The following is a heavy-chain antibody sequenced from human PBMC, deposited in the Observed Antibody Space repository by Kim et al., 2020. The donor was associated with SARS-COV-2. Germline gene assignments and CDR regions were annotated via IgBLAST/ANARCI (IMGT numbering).Heavy chain of an antibody. D-gene: IGHD1-26*01. CDR1: GYTFTSYA. CDR2: INTNTGNP. J-gene: IGHJ5*02. Sequence: ASVKVSCKASGYTFTSYAMNWVRQAPGQGLEWMGWINTNTGNPTYAQGFTGRFVFSLDTSVSTAYLQISSLKAEDTAVYYCARATLLKLLIPGLGTFDPWGQGTLVTVSS. V-gene: IGHV7-4-1*02. CDR3: ARATLLKLLIPGLGTFDP.